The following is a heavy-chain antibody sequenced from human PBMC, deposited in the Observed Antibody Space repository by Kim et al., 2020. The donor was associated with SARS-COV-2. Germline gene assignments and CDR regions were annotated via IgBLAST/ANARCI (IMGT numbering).Heavy chain of an antibody. Sequence: SETLSLTCTVSGGSISSSSYYWGWIRQPPGKGLEWIGSIYYSGSTYYNPSLKGRVTISVDTSKNQFSLKLSSVTAADTAVYYCARSRMYYDSTGYYYAYYFDYWGQGTLVTVSS. CDR1: GGSISSSSYY. V-gene: IGHV4-39*01. CDR2: IYYSGST. D-gene: IGHD3-22*01. CDR3: ARSRMYYDSTGYYYAYYFDY. J-gene: IGHJ4*02.